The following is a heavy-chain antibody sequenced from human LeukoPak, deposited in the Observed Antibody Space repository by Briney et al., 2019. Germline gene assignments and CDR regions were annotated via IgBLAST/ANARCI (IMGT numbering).Heavy chain of an antibody. Sequence: GGSLRLSCAASGFTLTSFSSYGMHWVRHAPGKGLEWVAAISYDGSNKYYVDSVKGRFTISRDNSLNTLYLQMNSLRVEDTAMYYCAKDTAVQFLEPAFWGQGTLVTVSS. D-gene: IGHD3-3*01. V-gene: IGHV3-30*18. CDR3: AKDTAVQFLEPAF. CDR2: ISYDGSNK. CDR1: GFTLTSFSSYG. J-gene: IGHJ4*02.